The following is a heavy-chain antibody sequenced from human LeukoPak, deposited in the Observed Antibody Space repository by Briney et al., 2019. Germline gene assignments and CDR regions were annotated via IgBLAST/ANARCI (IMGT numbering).Heavy chain of an antibody. CDR2: ISYDGSNK. CDR1: GFTFSSYG. CDR3: AKLSGGSCYDVY. Sequence: GRSLRLSCAASGFTFSSYGMHWVRQAPGKGLEWVAVISYDGSNKYYAGSVKGRFTISRDNSKNTLYLQMNSLRAEDTAVYYCAKLSGGSCYDVYWGQGTLVTVSS. J-gene: IGHJ4*02. V-gene: IGHV3-30*18. D-gene: IGHD2-15*01.